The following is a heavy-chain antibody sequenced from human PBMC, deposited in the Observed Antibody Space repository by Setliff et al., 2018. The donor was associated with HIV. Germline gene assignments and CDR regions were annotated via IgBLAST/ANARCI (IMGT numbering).Heavy chain of an antibody. CDR1: GGSFSGFY. Sequence: SETLSLTCAVYGGSFSGFYWSWIRQPPGKGLEWIGEINHSGDTNYKPSLKTRVTISGDTSKSQFSLKLKSVTAADTAVYYCARGQGGYYHASGSYPNWFDPWGQGTLVTVSS. D-gene: IGHD3-10*01. V-gene: IGHV4-34*01. CDR2: INHSGDT. CDR3: ARGQGGYYHASGSYPNWFDP. J-gene: IGHJ5*02.